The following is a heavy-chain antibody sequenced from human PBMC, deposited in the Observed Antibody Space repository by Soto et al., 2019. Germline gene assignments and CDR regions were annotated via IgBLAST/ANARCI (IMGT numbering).Heavy chain of an antibody. CDR2: INAGNGNT. J-gene: IGHJ4*02. CDR3: ARGSLPRFMIVVVHDNVWFDY. CDR1: GYTFTSYA. Sequence: ASVKVSCKASGYTFTSYAMHWVRQAPGQRLEWMGWINAGNGNTKYSQKFQGRVTITRDTSASTAYMELSSLRSEDTAVYYCARGSLPRFMIVVVHDNVWFDYWGQGTLVTVSS. D-gene: IGHD3-22*01. V-gene: IGHV1-3*01.